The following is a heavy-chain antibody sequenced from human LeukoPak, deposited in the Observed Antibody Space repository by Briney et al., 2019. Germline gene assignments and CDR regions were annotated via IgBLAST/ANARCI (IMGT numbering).Heavy chain of an antibody. J-gene: IGHJ4*02. V-gene: IGHV3-7*01. Sequence: GGSLRLSCAASGFTFSSYWMSWVRQAPGKGLEWVANIKQDGSEKYYVDSVKGRFTISRDNSKNTLYLQMSSLRAEDTAVYYCARGTYSNYFDYWGQGTLVTVSS. CDR3: ARGTYSNYFDY. D-gene: IGHD4-11*01. CDR1: GFTFSSYW. CDR2: IKQDGSEK.